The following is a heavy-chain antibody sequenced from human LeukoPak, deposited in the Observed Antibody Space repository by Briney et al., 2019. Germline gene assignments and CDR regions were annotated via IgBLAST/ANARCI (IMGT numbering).Heavy chain of an antibody. V-gene: IGHV4-34*01. CDR3: ARDRGRGYYDY. J-gene: IGHJ4*02. Sequence: SETLSLTCAVYGGSFSAYYWSWIRHPPGKGLEWFGEINHVGSTNYNPSPKSRVTISVDTSKNQFSLKLSSVTAAGTAVYYCARDRGRGYYDYGGQGTLVTVSS. CDR1: GGSFSAYY. D-gene: IGHD3-10*01. CDR2: INHVGST.